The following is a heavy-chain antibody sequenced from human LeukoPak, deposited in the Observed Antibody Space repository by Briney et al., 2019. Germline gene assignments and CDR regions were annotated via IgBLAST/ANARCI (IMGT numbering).Heavy chain of an antibody. CDR1: GFTVSSNY. CDR2: IYSGGST. Sequence: GGSLRLSCAASGFTVSSNYMSWVRQAPGKGLEWVSVIYSGGSTYYEDSVKGRFTISRDNSKNTLYLQMNSLRAEDTAVYYCARVAQYDSSGIGNYWGQGTLVTVSS. D-gene: IGHD3-22*01. CDR3: ARVAQYDSSGIGNY. J-gene: IGHJ4*02. V-gene: IGHV3-53*01.